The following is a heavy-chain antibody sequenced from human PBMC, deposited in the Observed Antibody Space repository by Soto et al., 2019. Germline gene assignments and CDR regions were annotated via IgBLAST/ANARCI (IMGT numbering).Heavy chain of an antibody. CDR2: MSYDETKK. V-gene: IGHV3-30*03. J-gene: IGHJ4*02. CDR1: GFSLSSYA. Sequence: GGSLRLSCATSGFSLSSYAMHWVRQAPGKGLEWVALMSYDETKKYYVDSVKGRSTISRETAKNSLYLQMNNLRAGDTAVYYCARAAICSSTSCAYYFDYWGQGTLVTVSS. CDR3: ARAAICSSTSCAYYFDY. D-gene: IGHD2-2*01.